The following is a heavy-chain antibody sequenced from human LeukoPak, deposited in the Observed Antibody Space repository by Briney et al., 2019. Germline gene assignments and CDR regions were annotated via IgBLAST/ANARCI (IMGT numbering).Heavy chain of an antibody. V-gene: IGHV3-7*01. D-gene: IGHD1-26*01. Sequence: GGSLRLPCAAFGSPLISYGMGGAGQAQGKGLEGGANIKQDGSEKYYVDSVKGRFTISRDNAKNSLYLQMNSLRAEDTAVYYCARPGASRRDYYFDYWGQGTLVTVSS. J-gene: IGHJ4*02. CDR3: ARPGASRRDYYFDY. CDR1: GSPLISYG. CDR2: IKQDGSEK.